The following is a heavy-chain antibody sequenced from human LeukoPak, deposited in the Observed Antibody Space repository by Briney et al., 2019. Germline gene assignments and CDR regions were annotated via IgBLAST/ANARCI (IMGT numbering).Heavy chain of an antibody. J-gene: IGHJ6*02. CDR1: GFTFSDYS. V-gene: IGHV3-21*01. CDR3: ARSRSVSNYKGMDV. D-gene: IGHD5/OR15-5a*01. Sequence: GGPLRLSCPASGFTFSDYSMSWVRQAPGKGLEWVSSISSSSYYIYYADSVKGRFTISRDNARNSLYLQMNSLRAEDTAVYYCARSRSVSNYKGMDVWGQGTTVTVSS. CDR2: ISSSSYYI.